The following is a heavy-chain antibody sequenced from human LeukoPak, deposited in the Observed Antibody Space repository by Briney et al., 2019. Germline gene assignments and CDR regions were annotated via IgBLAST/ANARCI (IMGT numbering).Heavy chain of an antibody. V-gene: IGHV4-59*01. CDR1: GGSISSYY. CDR3: ARELTGYRAFDI. D-gene: IGHD3-9*01. CDR2: IYYSGST. J-gene: IGHJ3*02. Sequence: SETLSLTCTVSGGSISSYYWSWLRQPPGKGLEWIGYIYYSGSTNYNPSLTSRVTISVDTSKNQFSLKLSSVTAADTAVYYCARELTGYRAFDIWGQGTMVTVSS.